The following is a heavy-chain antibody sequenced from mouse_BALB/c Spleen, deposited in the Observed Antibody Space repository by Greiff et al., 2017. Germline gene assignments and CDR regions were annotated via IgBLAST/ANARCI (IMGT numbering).Heavy chain of an antibody. Sequence: EVMLVESGPGLVKPSQSLSLTCTVTGYSITSDYAWNWIRQFPGNKLEWMGYISYSGSTSYNPSLKSRISITRDTSKNQFFLQLNSVTTEDTATYYCAREARLRGYYYAMDYWGQGTSVTVSS. J-gene: IGHJ4*01. V-gene: IGHV3-2*02. CDR2: ISYSGST. D-gene: IGHD2-2*01. CDR1: GYSITSDYA. CDR3: AREARLRGYYYAMDY.